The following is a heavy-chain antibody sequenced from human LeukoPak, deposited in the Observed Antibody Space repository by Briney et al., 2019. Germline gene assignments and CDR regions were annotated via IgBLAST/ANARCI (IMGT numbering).Heavy chain of an antibody. CDR2: IYYSGST. CDR3: ARVYGVSSDAFDI. J-gene: IGHJ3*02. CDR1: GGSISSSSYY. D-gene: IGHD3-10*01. Sequence: SETLSLTCTVSGGSISSSSYYWGWIRQPPGKGLEWIGSIYYSGSTYYNPSLKSRVTISVDTSKNQFSLKLSSVTAADTAVYYCARVYGVSSDAFDIWGQGTMVTVSS. V-gene: IGHV4-39*07.